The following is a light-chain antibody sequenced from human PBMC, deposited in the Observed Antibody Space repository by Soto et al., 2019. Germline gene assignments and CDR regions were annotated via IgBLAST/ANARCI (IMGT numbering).Light chain of an antibody. CDR3: ETWDSNTWV. J-gene: IGLJ3*02. CDR1: SGHSSYS. CDR2: LEGSGSY. Sequence: QLVLTQSSSGSASLGSSVKLTCSLSSGHSSYSIAWHQQQPGKAPRYLMKLEGSGSYNKGSGVPDRFSGSSSGADRSLTISNLQSEDEADYYCETWDSNTWVYGGGTKLIVL. V-gene: IGLV4-60*03.